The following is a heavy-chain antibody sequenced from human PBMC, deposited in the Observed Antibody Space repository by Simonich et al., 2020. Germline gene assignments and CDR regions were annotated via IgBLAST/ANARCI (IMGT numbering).Heavy chain of an antibody. J-gene: IGHJ3*02. V-gene: IGHV1-2*02. D-gene: IGHD2-2*01. CDR2: INPNSGGT. CDR1: GYTFTGYY. CDR3: ARDPVVPAAIRNAFDI. Sequence: QVQLVQSGAEVKKPGASVKVSCKASGYTFTGYYMHWVRQAPGQGLEWMVWINPNSGGTNYAQKFQGRVTMTRDTSISTAYMELSRLRSDDTAVYYCARDPVVPAAIRNAFDIWGQGTMVTVSS.